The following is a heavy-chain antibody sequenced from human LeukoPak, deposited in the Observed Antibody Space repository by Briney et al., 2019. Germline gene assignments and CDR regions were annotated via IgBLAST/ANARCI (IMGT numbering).Heavy chain of an antibody. CDR2: IYYSGST. D-gene: IGHD1-26*01. Sequence: SETLSLTCTVSGASISSYYWSWIRQPPGKGLEWIGYIYYSGSTNYNPSLKSRVTISVDTSKNQFSLKLSSVTAADTAVYYCARGGGSYWYWGQGTLVTVSS. CDR1: GASISSYY. V-gene: IGHV4-59*01. CDR3: ARGGGSYWY. J-gene: IGHJ4*02.